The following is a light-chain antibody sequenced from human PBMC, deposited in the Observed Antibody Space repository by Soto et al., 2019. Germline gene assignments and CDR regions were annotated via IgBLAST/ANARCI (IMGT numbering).Light chain of an antibody. CDR3: QQRSNWTYT. CDR1: QSVSSY. Sequence: EIVLTQSPATLSLSPGERATLSFRASQSVSSYLAWYQQKPGQAPRLLFYDASNRATGIPARLSGSGSGTDFTLTISSLEPEDFAVYYCQQRSNWTYTFGQGTKLEIK. V-gene: IGKV3-11*01. CDR2: DAS. J-gene: IGKJ2*01.